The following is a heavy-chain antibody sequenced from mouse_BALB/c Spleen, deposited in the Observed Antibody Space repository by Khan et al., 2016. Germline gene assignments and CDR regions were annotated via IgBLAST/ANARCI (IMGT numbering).Heavy chain of an antibody. CDR3: ARSDYGSKDAMDY. CDR2: ISYSGST. Sequence: EVQLQESGPGLVKPSQSLSLTCTVTGYSITSDYAWNWIRQFPGNKLEWMGYISYSGSTSYNPSLKSRISITRNTSNNQFFLQLNSVTYADTATYYCARSDYGSKDAMDYWGQETSVTVSS. CDR1: GYSITSDYA. D-gene: IGHD1-1*01. V-gene: IGHV3-2*02. J-gene: IGHJ4*01.